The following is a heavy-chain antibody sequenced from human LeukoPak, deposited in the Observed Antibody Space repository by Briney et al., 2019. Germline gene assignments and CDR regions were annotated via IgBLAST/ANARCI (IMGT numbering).Heavy chain of an antibody. CDR3: AKSMVSGSSHWYFDL. V-gene: IGHV3-43*01. J-gene: IGHJ2*01. CDR2: ISWDGGST. CDR1: GFTFNYYW. Sequence: GGSLRLSCAASGFTFNYYWMHWVRQAPGKGLEWVSLISWDGGSTYYADSVKGRFTISRDNSKNSLYLQMNSLRTEDTALYYCAKSMVSGSSHWYFDLWGRGTLVTVSS. D-gene: IGHD3-10*01.